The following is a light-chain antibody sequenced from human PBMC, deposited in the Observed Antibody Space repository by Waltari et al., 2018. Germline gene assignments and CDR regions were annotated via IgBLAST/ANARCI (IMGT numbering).Light chain of an antibody. V-gene: IGKV1-39*01. Sequence: DIQMTQSPSSLSASIGDRVTITCRATQNMNSYLNWYQQKPGKAPKLLIYAASTLQSGVPSRFSGSGSGTDFTLTISSLQPEDFATYYCQQSYSTLITFGPGTKVDIK. CDR1: QNMNSY. J-gene: IGKJ3*01. CDR3: QQSYSTLIT. CDR2: AAS.